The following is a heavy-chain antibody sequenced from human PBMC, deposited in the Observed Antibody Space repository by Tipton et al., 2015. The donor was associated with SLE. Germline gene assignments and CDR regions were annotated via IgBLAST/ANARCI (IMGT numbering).Heavy chain of an antibody. CDR3: ARVRIAARGYFQH. J-gene: IGHJ1*01. D-gene: IGHD6-6*01. CDR2: IYHSGST. V-gene: IGHV4-38-2*02. Sequence: TLSLTCTVSGYSISSGYYWGWIRQPPGKGLEWIGSIYHSGSTYYNPSLKSRVTISVDTSKNQFSLKLSSVTAADTAVYYCARVRIAARGYFQHWGQGTLVTVSS. CDR1: GYSISSGYY.